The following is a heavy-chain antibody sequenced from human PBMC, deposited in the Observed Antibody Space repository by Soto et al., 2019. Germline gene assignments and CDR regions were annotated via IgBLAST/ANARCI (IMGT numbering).Heavy chain of an antibody. D-gene: IGHD2-2*01. Sequence: SETLSLTCTVSGCSISSGDYYWSWIRQPPGKGLEWIGYIYYSGSTYYNPSLKSRVTISVDTSKNQFSLKLSSVTAADTAVYYCARGHRPLVPAAIGVALWFDPWGQGTLVTVSS. V-gene: IGHV4-30-4*01. CDR1: GCSISSGDYY. CDR2: IYYSGST. CDR3: ARGHRPLVPAAIGVALWFDP. J-gene: IGHJ5*02.